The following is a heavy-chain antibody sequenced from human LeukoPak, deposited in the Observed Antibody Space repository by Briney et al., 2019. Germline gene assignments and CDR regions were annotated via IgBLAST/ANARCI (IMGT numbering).Heavy chain of an antibody. D-gene: IGHD3-22*01. V-gene: IGHV4-34*01. CDR3: ARDFGGYYDSSGFGY. J-gene: IGHJ4*02. CDR1: GGSFSGYY. CDR2: INHSGST. Sequence: SETLSLTCAVYGGSFSGYYWSWIRQPPGKGLEWIGEINHSGSTNYNPSLKSRVTISVDTSKNQFSLKLSSVTAADTAVYYCARDFGGYYDSSGFGYWGQGTLVTVSS.